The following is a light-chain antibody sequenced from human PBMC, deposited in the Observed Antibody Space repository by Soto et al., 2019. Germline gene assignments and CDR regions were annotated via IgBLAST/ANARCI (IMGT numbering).Light chain of an antibody. V-gene: IGKV1-39*01. J-gene: IGKJ1*01. Sequence: DIQVTQSPSSLSASVGDSVTITCRTSQNIDNFLNWYQQRPGKAPDLLISAASSFQSGVPSRFSGSGSGTDFTLTIGSRQRAHFPPYYCQQSFNTPQPFGQETNV. CDR3: QQSFNTPQP. CDR2: AAS. CDR1: QNIDNF.